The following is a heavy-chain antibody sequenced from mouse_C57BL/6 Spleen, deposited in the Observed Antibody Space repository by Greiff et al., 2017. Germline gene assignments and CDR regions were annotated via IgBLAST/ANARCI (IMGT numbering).Heavy chain of an antibody. CDR3: ARYDYDGRYYYAMDY. D-gene: IGHD2-4*01. CDR2: ISYDGSN. J-gene: IGHJ4*01. V-gene: IGHV3-6*01. Sequence: EVKLQESGPGLVKPSQSLSLTCSVTGYSITSGYYWNWIRQFPGNKLEWMGYISYDGSNNYNPSLKNRISITRDTSKNQFFLKLNSVTTEDTATYYCARYDYDGRYYYAMDYWGQGTSVTVSS. CDR1: GYSITSGYY.